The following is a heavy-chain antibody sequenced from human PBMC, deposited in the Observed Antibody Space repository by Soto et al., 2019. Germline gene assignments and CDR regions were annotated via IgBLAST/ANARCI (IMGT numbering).Heavy chain of an antibody. J-gene: IGHJ4*01. D-gene: IGHD3-10*01. Sequence: PSETLSLTCTVSGGSISSGGYYWSWIRQHPGKGLEWIGYIYYSGSTYYNPSLKSRVTISADTSKEQFSLILSSVTAADTAVYYCARGARSANSGLFFWGHGTLVTVSS. CDR2: IYYSGST. CDR1: GGSISSGGYY. V-gene: IGHV4-31*03. CDR3: ARGARSANSGLFF.